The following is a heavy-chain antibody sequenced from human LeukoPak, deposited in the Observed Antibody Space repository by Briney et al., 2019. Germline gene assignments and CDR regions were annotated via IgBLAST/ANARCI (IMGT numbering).Heavy chain of an antibody. Sequence: GGSLRLSCAASGVIISSYAMSWVRQAPGKGLEWVSAINGRGDNTYYADFVKGRFTISRDNSKSTVYLQMNSLRTEDTAVYYCAKDRVSPGFNWYDPWGQGTLVTVSS. V-gene: IGHV3-23*01. CDR2: INGRGDNT. D-gene: IGHD2/OR15-2a*01. CDR1: GVIISSYA. CDR3: AKDRVSPGFNWYDP. J-gene: IGHJ5*02.